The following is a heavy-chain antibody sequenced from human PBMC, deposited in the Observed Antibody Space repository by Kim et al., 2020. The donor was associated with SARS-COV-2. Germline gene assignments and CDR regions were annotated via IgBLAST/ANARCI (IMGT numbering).Heavy chain of an antibody. V-gene: IGHV3-30*01. CDR3: ARGGDSSSWLNWFDP. J-gene: IGHJ5*02. D-gene: IGHD6-13*01. Sequence: SVKGRFTISRDNSKNTLYLQMNSLRPEDMAVYYCARGGDSSSWLNWFDPWGQGTLVTVSS.